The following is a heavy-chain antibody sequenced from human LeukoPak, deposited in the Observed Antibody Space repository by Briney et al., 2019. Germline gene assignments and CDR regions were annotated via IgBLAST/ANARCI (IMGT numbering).Heavy chain of an antibody. CDR1: GGSISSSSYY. CDR3: ARYCGRDCYHDS. CDR2: IYYSGST. V-gene: IGHV4-39*01. J-gene: IGHJ5*02. Sequence: SETLSLTCTVSGGSISSSSYYWGWIRQPPGKGLEWIGSIYYSGSTYYNPSLKSRVTISVDTSKNQFSLKLSSVTAADTAVYYCARYCGRDCYHDSWGQGTLVTVSS. D-gene: IGHD2-21*02.